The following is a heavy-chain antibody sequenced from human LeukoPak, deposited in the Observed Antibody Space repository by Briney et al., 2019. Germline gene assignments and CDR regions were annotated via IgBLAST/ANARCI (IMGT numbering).Heavy chain of an antibody. Sequence: GASVEVSCKASGYTFTSYGISWVRQAPGQGLEWMGWISAYNGNTNYAQKLQGRVTMTTDTSTSTAYMELRSLRSDDTAVYYCARVGLDYYDSSGYNDYWGQGTLVTVSS. J-gene: IGHJ4*02. CDR3: ARVGLDYYDSSGYNDY. CDR1: GYTFTSYG. D-gene: IGHD3-22*01. CDR2: ISAYNGNT. V-gene: IGHV1-18*01.